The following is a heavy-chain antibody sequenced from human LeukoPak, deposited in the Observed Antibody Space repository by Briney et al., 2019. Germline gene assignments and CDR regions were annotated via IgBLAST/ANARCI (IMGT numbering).Heavy chain of an antibody. Sequence: SETLSLTCTVSGGSISSSLYYWGWIRQPPGKGLEWIGTIYYSGSTYYNPSLKGRVTISVDTSKNQFSLKVSPVTAADTAVYYCARVEIYSSGWTSPVDYWGQGTLVTVSS. V-gene: IGHV4-39*01. D-gene: IGHD6-19*01. J-gene: IGHJ4*02. CDR3: ARVEIYSSGWTSPVDY. CDR1: GGSISSSLYY. CDR2: IYYSGST.